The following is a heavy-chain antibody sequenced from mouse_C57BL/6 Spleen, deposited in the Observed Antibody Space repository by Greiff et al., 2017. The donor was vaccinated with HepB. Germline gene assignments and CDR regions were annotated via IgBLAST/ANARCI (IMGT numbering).Heavy chain of an antibody. V-gene: IGHV1-26*01. CDR2: INPNNGGT. CDR3: AVFYGNYGYYAMDY. D-gene: IGHD2-1*01. CDR1: GYTFTDYY. J-gene: IGHJ4*01. Sequence: VQLQQSGPELVKPGASVKISCKASGYTFTDYYMNWVKQSHGKSLEWIGDINPNNGGTSYNQKFKGKATLTVDKSSSTAYMELRSLTSEDSAVYYCAVFYGNYGYYAMDYWGQGTSVTVSS.